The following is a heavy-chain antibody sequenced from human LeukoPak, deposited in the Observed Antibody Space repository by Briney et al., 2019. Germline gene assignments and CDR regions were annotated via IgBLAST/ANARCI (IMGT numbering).Heavy chain of an antibody. CDR1: GGSISSSSYY. D-gene: IGHD1-20*01. V-gene: IGHV4-39*01. Sequence: SETLSLTCTVSGGSISSSSYYWGWIRPPPGKGLEWIGSIYYSGSTYYNPSLKSRVTISVDTSKNQFSLKLSSVTAADTAVYYCARLYNWNDMYYFDYWGQGTLVTVSS. CDR2: IYYSGST. CDR3: ARLYNWNDMYYFDY. J-gene: IGHJ4*02.